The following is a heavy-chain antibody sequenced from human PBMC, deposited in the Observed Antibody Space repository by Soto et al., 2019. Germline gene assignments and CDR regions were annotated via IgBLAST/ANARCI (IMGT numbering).Heavy chain of an antibody. D-gene: IGHD3-22*01. CDR3: ARHISKGVVVINYYYGMDV. CDR1: GYSFTSYW. CDR2: IYPGDSDT. J-gene: IGHJ6*02. Sequence: GESLKISCKGSGYSFTSYWIGWVRQMPGKGLEWMGIIYPGDSDTRYSPSFQGQVTISADKSISTAYLQWSSLKASDTAMYYCARHISKGVVVINYYYGMDVWGQGTTVTVPS. V-gene: IGHV5-51*01.